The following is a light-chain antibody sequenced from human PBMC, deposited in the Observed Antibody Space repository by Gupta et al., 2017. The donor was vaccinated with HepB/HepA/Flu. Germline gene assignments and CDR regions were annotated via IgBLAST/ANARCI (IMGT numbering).Light chain of an antibody. CDR3: QQYNNWPRT. CDR1: QRLDGN. Sequence: EIVMTQSPAPLSVSPGERVTLSCRASQRLDGNLAWYQQQPGQAPRLLIYAAATRATGISARFSGSGSGTEFTLTISSLESEDFAVYYCQQYNNWPRTFGQGTRVEIK. V-gene: IGKV3-15*01. J-gene: IGKJ1*01. CDR2: AAA.